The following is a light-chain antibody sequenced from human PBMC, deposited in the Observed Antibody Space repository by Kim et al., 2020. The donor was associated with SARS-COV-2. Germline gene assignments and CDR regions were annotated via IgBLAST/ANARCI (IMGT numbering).Light chain of an antibody. J-gene: IGLJ3*02. Sequence: PPATLACTGNNNNVGNQGAAWLQQHQGHPPKLLSYRNNNRPSGISERFSASRSGDTASLTITGLQPEDETDYYCSAWDSSLNAWVFGGGTQLTVL. CDR3: SAWDSSLNAWV. CDR2: RNN. V-gene: IGLV10-54*04. CDR1: NNNVGNQG.